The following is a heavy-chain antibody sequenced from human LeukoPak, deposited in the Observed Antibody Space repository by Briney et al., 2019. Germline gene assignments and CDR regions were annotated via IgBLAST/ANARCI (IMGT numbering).Heavy chain of an antibody. CDR3: ARGSQDSSGYRNDY. CDR1: RDTFSNYA. V-gene: IGHV1-69*05. CDR2: IIPIFDTT. Sequence: ASVKVSCKTSRDTFSNYAINWVRQAPGQRPEWMGKIIPIFDTTNYAQKLQGRVTMTTDTSTSTAYMELRSLRSDDTAVYYCARGSQDSSGYRNDYWGQGTLVTVSS. J-gene: IGHJ4*02. D-gene: IGHD3-22*01.